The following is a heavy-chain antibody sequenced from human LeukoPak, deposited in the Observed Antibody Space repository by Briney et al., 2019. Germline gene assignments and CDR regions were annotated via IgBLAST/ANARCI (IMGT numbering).Heavy chain of an antibody. D-gene: IGHD3-22*01. CDR1: GSSISNYY. CDR2: INSSGGST. Sequence: PSETLSLTCTVSGSSISNYYWGWIRQAPGKGLEWVSTINSSGGSTYYADSVKGRFTISRDNSKNTLYLQMNSLRAEDTAVYYCARDRRRMKTYYYDSSGYYWGGAFDIWGQGTMVTVSS. V-gene: IGHV3-53*05. CDR3: ARDRRRMKTYYYDSSGYYWGGAFDI. J-gene: IGHJ3*02.